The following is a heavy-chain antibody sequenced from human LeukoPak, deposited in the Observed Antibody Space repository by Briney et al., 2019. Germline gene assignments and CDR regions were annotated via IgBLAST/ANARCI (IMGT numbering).Heavy chain of an antibody. CDR3: ARSEYYYDSSGYYWALDYFDY. Sequence: SETLSLTCTVSGGSISSYYWSWIRQPPRKGLEWIGYIHYTGSTNYNPSLKSRVTISVDTSKNQFSLKLSSVTASDTAVYYCARSEYYYDSSGYYWALDYFDYWGQGTLVTVSS. D-gene: IGHD3-22*01. J-gene: IGHJ4*02. CDR1: GGSISSYY. CDR2: IHYTGST. V-gene: IGHV4-59*08.